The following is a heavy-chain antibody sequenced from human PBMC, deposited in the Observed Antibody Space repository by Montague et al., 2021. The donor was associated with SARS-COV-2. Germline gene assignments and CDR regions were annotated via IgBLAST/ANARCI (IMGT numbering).Heavy chain of an antibody. V-gene: IGHV3-30*04. CDR1: GFNFSSYA. J-gene: IGHJ4*02. CDR3: ARDNYDYVWGSYRYIY. D-gene: IGHD3-16*02. CDR2: ISYDGSNK. Sequence: SRRLSCAASGFNFSSYAMHWVRQAPGKGLEWVAVISYDGSNKYYADSVKGRFTISRDNSKNTLYLQMNGLRAEDTAVYYCARDNYDYVWGSYRYIYWGQGTLVTVSS.